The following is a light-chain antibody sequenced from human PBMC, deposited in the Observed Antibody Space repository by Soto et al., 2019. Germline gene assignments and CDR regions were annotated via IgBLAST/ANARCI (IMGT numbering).Light chain of an antibody. CDR2: KAS. CDR1: QSISSW. Sequence: DIQMTQSPSTLSASVGDRVTITCRASQSISSWLAWYQQKPGKAPNLLIYKASSLASGVPSRLSGSGSGTEFTLTISSLQPDDFATYYCQQYNSYPWTFGQGTKVEIK. V-gene: IGKV1-5*03. J-gene: IGKJ1*01. CDR3: QQYNSYPWT.